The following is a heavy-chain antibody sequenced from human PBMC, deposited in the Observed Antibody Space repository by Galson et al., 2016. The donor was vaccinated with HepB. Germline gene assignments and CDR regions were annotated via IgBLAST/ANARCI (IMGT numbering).Heavy chain of an antibody. CDR2: INAGNGNT. V-gene: IGHV1-3*01. D-gene: IGHD1-26*01. CDR3: ATGGSYRLDY. J-gene: IGHJ4*02. Sequence: SCKASGYTFASYAIQWVRQAPGQRLEWMGWINAGNGNTKYSQKFQGRVTITRDTSASTAYMELSNLRSEDTAVYFCATGGSYRLDYWGQGTLVTVSS. CDR1: GYTFASYA.